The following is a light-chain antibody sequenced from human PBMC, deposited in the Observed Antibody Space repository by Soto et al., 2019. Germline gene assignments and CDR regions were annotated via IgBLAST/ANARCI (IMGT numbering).Light chain of an antibody. Sequence: DIQMTQSPSSLSASVGDRVTITCRASQSISSYFNWYQQKPGKAPKLLIYAASSLQSGVPSRFSGSGSATDFTLTISSLQPEDFATYYCQQSYSTPRTFGQGTKLEIK. CDR2: AAS. CDR3: QQSYSTPRT. V-gene: IGKV1-39*01. CDR1: QSISSY. J-gene: IGKJ2*01.